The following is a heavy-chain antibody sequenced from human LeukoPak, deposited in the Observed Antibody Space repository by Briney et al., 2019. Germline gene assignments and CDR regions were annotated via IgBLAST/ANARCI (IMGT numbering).Heavy chain of an antibody. V-gene: IGHV3-23*01. CDR2: ISANGRST. CDR1: GFTFGSYP. J-gene: IGHJ4*02. Sequence: GGSLRLSCAASGFTFGSYPMTWVRQAPGRGLEWVSAISANGRSTWPADSVKGRFTISRDNFMNPVYLHVNSLTAEDTAIYYCAKNYDITGYYYYFDFWGQGTLVTVSS. CDR3: AKNYDITGYYYYFDF. D-gene: IGHD3-22*01.